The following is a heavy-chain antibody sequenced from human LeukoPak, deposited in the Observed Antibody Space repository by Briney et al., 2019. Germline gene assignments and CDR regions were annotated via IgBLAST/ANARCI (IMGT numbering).Heavy chain of an antibody. CDR3: ARDHYSSSWYY. D-gene: IGHD6-13*01. CDR1: GFTFSRYW. J-gene: IGHJ4*02. Sequence: GGSLRLSCAASGFTFSRYWMSWVRQAPGKGPEWVANIKQDGSEKYYVDSVKGRFTISRDNGRTSLYLQMNSLRAEDTAVYYCARDHYSSSWYYWGQGTLVTVSS. V-gene: IGHV3-7*01. CDR2: IKQDGSEK.